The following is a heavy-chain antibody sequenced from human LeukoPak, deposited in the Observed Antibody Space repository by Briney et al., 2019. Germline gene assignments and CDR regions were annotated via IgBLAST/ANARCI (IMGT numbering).Heavy chain of an antibody. CDR1: GGSISSYY. CDR2: IYTSGST. D-gene: IGHD5-18*01. J-gene: IGHJ3*02. CDR3: AREVDTAMVNEAFDI. V-gene: IGHV4-4*07. Sequence: PSETLSLTCTVSGGSISSYYWSWIRQPAGKGLEWIGRIYTSGSTNYNPSLKSRVTMSVDTSKNQFSLKLSSVTAADTAVYYCAREVDTAMVNEAFDIWGQGTMVTVSS.